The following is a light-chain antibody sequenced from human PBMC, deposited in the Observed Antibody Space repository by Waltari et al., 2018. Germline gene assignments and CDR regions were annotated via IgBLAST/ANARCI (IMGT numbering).Light chain of an antibody. CDR2: GAS. Sequence: EIVLTQSPGTLSLSLGERATVSCRASQSVRMALAWYQQKPGQAPRLLIYGASTRATGIPDRFSCSGSGTDFSLTISRLEPDDFAVYYCQHYLRLPVTFGQGTTVEI. CDR3: QHYLRLPVT. CDR1: QSVRMA. V-gene: IGKV3-20*01. J-gene: IGKJ1*01.